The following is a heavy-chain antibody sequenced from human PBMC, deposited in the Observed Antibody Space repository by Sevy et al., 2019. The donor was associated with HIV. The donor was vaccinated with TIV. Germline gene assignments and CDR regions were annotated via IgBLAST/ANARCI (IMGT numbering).Heavy chain of an antibody. CDR2: IKQDGSEK. Sequence: GGSLRLSCAASGFTFSSYWMSWVRQAPGKGLEWVANIKQDGSEKYYVDSVKGRFTISRDNAKNSLYLQMNSLRAEDTAVYYCAGDGASHSSGWYYYYYGMDVWGQGTTVTVSS. V-gene: IGHV3-7*03. CDR3: AGDGASHSSGWYYYYYGMDV. CDR1: GFTFSSYW. J-gene: IGHJ6*02. D-gene: IGHD6-19*01.